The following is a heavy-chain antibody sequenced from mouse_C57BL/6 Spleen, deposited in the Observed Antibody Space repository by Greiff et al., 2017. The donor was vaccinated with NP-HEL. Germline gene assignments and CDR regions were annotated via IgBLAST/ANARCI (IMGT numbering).Heavy chain of an antibody. CDR3: AIGYDGYLDY. D-gene: IGHD2-3*01. Sequence: DVHLVESGGGLVKPGGSLKLSCAASGFTFSSYAMSWVRQTPEKRLEWVATISDGGSYTYYPDNVKGRFTISRDNAKNNLYLQMSHLKSEDTAMYYCAIGYDGYLDYWGQGTTLTVSS. CDR2: ISDGGSYT. V-gene: IGHV5-4*01. CDR1: GFTFSSYA. J-gene: IGHJ2*01.